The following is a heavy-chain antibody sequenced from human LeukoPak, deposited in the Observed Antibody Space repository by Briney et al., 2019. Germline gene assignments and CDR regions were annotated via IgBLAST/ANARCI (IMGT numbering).Heavy chain of an antibody. CDR2: IYYSGST. J-gene: IGHJ5*02. CDR1: GGSISSYY. D-gene: IGHD6-13*01. V-gene: IGHV4-59*01. CDR3: AREGVSHWFDP. Sequence: SETLSLTCTVSGGSISSYYWSWIRQPPGKGLEWIGYIYYSGSTNYNPSLKSRATISVDTSKNQFSLKLSSVTAADTAVYYCAREGVSHWFDPWGQGTLVTVSS.